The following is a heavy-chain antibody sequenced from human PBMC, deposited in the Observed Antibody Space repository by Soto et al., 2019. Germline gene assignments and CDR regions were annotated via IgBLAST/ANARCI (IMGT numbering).Heavy chain of an antibody. Sequence: QVQLVQSGAEVKKPGSSVTVSCKASGGTFCSHTISWVRQAPGQGLEWMGRIIPIVGTANYEQKFQGRVTITADTSTSTAYMELSSLRSEDTAVYYCSTLPATIALWGQGTLVTVSS. V-gene: IGHV1-69*08. CDR2: IIPIVGTA. CDR3: STLPATIAL. D-gene: IGHD5-12*01. J-gene: IGHJ4*02. CDR1: GGTFCSHT.